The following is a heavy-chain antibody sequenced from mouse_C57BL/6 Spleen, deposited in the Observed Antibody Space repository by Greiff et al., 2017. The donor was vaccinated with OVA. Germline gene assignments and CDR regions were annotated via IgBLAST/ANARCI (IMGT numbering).Heavy chain of an antibody. J-gene: IGHJ3*01. Sequence: VQLQQSGAELVKPGASVKMSCKASGYTFTSYWITWVKQRPGQGLEWIGDIYPGSGSTKYNEKLKSKATLTVDTSSSTAYMQLSSLTSEDSAVYYCARDDDGVAWFAYWGQGTLVTVSA. D-gene: IGHD2-12*01. V-gene: IGHV1-55*01. CDR1: GYTFTSYW. CDR3: ARDDDGVAWFAY. CDR2: IYPGSGST.